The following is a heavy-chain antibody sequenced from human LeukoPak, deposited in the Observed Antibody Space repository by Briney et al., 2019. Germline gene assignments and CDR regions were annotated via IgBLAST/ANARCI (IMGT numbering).Heavy chain of an antibody. V-gene: IGHV3-21*01. CDR2: ISSSSSYI. CDR1: GFTFSSYE. D-gene: IGHD5-24*01. J-gene: IGHJ3*02. CDR3: AREQRWLQYDAFDI. Sequence: GGSLRLSCAASGFTFSSYEMNWVRQAPGKGLEWVSSISSSSSYIYYADSVKGRFTISRDNAKNSLYLQMNSLRAEDTAVYYCAREQRWLQYDAFDIWGQGTMVTVSS.